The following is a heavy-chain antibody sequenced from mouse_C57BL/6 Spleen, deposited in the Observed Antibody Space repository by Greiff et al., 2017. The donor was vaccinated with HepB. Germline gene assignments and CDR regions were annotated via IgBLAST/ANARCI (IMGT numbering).Heavy chain of an antibody. V-gene: IGHV5-17*01. CDR2: ISSGSSTI. Sequence: VLLKQSGGGLVKPGGSLKLSCAASGFTFSDYGMHWVRQAPEKGLEWVAYISSGSSTIYYADTVKGRFTCSRGNSKNTLFLQMTSLRAENTAMYYCAKLLLLLSSGYFDVWGTGTTDTVSS. J-gene: IGHJ1*03. D-gene: IGHD1-1*01. CDR3: AKLLLLLSSGYFDV. CDR1: GFTFSDYG.